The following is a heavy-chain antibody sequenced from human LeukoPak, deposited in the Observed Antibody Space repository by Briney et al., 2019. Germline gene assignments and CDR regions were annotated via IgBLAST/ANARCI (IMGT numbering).Heavy chain of an antibody. D-gene: IGHD6-19*01. Sequence: PGGSLRLSCGASGFTFSSYGMSWVRQAPGKGLEWVSGINNSGDRTYYADSVKGRFAISRDNSKNTLYLQMNSLRAEDTAVYYCARRSGIAVAGAFDYWGQGTLVTVSS. CDR3: ARRSGIAVAGAFDY. J-gene: IGHJ4*02. CDR1: GFTFSSYG. V-gene: IGHV3-23*01. CDR2: INNSGDRT.